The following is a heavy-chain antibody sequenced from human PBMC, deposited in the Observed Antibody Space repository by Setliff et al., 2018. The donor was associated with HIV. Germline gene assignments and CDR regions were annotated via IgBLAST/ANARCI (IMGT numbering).Heavy chain of an antibody. V-gene: IGHV4-4*08. CDR1: GISINGYY. J-gene: IGHJ4*02. CDR2: VSSIGNT. D-gene: IGHD1-26*01. CDR3: ARTRAPYFFDF. Sequence: LSLTCSVSGISINGYYWSWIRQSPRTRLEWIGYVSSIGNTNYNPSLKSRVTISVDTSKNQFSLQLNSVTAADTAVYFCARTRAPYFFDFWGPGAQVTVS.